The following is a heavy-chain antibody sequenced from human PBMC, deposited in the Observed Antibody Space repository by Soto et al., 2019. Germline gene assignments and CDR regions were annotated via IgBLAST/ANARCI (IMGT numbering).Heavy chain of an antibody. CDR2: IRSKANSYAT. CDR3: TSRGVKLDDAFDI. D-gene: IGHD3-10*01. Sequence: GGSLRLSCAASGFTFSGSAMHWVRQASGKGLEWVGRIRSKANSYATAYAASVKGRFTISRDDSKNTAYLQMNSLKTEDTAVYYCTSRGVKLDDAFDIWGQGTMVTVSS. V-gene: IGHV3-73*01. CDR1: GFTFSGSA. J-gene: IGHJ3*02.